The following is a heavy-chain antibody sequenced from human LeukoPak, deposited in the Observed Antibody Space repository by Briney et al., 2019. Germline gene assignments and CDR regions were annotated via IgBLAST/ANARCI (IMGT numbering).Heavy chain of an antibody. D-gene: IGHD5-18*01. J-gene: IGHJ6*03. V-gene: IGHV3-23*01. CDR1: GFTFSYYD. CDR2: ISGSGDST. CDR3: AKDRYSFGSYYMDV. Sequence: GGSLRLSCVASGFTFSYYDMSWVRQAPGKGLEWVSAISGSGDSTYYADSVKGRFTISRDNSKNTLYLQMSSLRAEDTSIYYCAKDRYSFGSYYMDVWGKGTTVTISS.